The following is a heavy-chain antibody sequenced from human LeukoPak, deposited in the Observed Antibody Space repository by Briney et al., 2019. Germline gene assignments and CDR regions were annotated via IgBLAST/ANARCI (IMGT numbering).Heavy chain of an antibody. D-gene: IGHD3/OR15-3a*01. V-gene: IGHV4-34*01. CDR3: ARTWTPGGDAFDI. Sequence: SETLSLTCAVYGGSFSGYYWGWIRQPPGKGLEWIGNIYQTGSTYYNPSLKSRVTISLDTSKNQFSLKLSSVTAADTAVYYCARTWTPGGDAFDIWGQGTMVIVSS. CDR1: GGSFSGYY. J-gene: IGHJ3*02. CDR2: IYQTGST.